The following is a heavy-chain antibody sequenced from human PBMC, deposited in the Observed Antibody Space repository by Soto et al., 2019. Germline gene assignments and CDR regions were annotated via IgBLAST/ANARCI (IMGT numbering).Heavy chain of an antibody. V-gene: IGHV1-46*01. D-gene: IGHD1-26*01. CDR2: INPSGGST. CDR1: GYTFTSYY. Sequence: QVQLVQSGAEVKKPGASVKVSCKASGYTFTSYYMHWVRQAPGQGLEWMGIINPSGGSTSYAQKFXXRXTXXRDTSTSTVYMELSSLRSEDTAVYYCARVWDSALAWGQGTLVTVSS. CDR3: ARVWDSALA. J-gene: IGHJ5*02.